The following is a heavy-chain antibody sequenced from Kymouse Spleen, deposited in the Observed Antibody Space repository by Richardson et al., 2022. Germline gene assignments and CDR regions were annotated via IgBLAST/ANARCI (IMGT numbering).Heavy chain of an antibody. J-gene: IGHJ1*01. V-gene: IGHV4-39*01. CDR2: IYYSGST. D-gene: IGHD3-10*01. Sequence: QLQLQESGPGLVKPSETLSLTCTVSGGSISSSSYYWGWIRQPPGKGLEWIGSIYYSGSTYYNPSLKSRVTISVDTSKNQFSLKLSSVTAADTAVYYCARQILWFGELLSSYFQHWGQGTLVTVSS. CDR1: GGSISSSSYY. CDR3: ARQILWFGELLSSYFQH.